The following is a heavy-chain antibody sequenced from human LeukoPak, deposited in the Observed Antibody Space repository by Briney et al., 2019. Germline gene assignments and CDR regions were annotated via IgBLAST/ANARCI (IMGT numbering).Heavy chain of an antibody. J-gene: IGHJ4*02. Sequence: GGSLRLSCAASGFTFSSYAMSWVRQAPGKGLEWVSAISGSGGSRYSADSVKGRFTISRDNSKNTLYLRMNSLRAEDTAIYYCAKDLYYYGSGNYIDYWGQGTLVTVSS. CDR1: GFTFSSYA. CDR3: AKDLYYYGSGNYIDY. V-gene: IGHV3-23*01. D-gene: IGHD3-10*01. CDR2: ISGSGGSR.